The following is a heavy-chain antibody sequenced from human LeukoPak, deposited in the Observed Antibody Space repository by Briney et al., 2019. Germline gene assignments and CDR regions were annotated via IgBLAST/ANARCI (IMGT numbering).Heavy chain of an antibody. D-gene: IGHD1-1*01. CDR3: ARHWTTATHYYPLDL. CDR1: GGSINNSSYY. Sequence: SETLSLTCTVSGGSINNSSYYWAWIRQPPGQGLEWIGSVYSSGSTYYNPSLKIPVTLSADTSKNQLSLKLHSVTAADTAVYYCARHWTTATHYYPLDLWGQGTLVTVSS. V-gene: IGHV4-39*01. CDR2: VYSSGST. J-gene: IGHJ4*02.